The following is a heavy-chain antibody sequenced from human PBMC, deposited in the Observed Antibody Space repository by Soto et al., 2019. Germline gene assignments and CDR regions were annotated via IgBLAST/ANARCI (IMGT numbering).Heavy chain of an antibody. J-gene: IGHJ6*03. D-gene: IGHD6-6*01. CDR2: IYPGDSDT. CDR1: GYSFTSYW. CDR3: ARGPYSSSSGDYYYYYMDV. V-gene: IGHV5-51*01. Sequence: GESLKISCKGSGYSFTSYWIGWVRQMPGKGLEWMGIIYPGDSDTRYSPSFQGQVIISADKSISTAYLQWSSLKASDTAMYYCARGPYSSSSGDYYYYYMDVWGKGTTVTVSS.